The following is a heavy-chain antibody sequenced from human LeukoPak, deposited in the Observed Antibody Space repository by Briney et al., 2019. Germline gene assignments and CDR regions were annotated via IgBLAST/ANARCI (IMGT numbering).Heavy chain of an antibody. CDR3: ARDGIVIVPTSMRWFDP. Sequence: ASVKVSCKASGGTFSSYAISWVRQAPGQGLEWMGWINPKSGDAKYSQKFQGRVTMTRDTSINTAYMEVTRLRSDDTAVYYCARDGIVIVPTSMRWFDPWGQGTLVTVSS. D-gene: IGHD2-2*01. V-gene: IGHV1-2*02. CDR1: GGTFSSYA. CDR2: INPKSGDA. J-gene: IGHJ5*02.